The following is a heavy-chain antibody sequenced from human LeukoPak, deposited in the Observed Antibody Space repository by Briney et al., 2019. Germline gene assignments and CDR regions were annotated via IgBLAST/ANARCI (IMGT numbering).Heavy chain of an antibody. Sequence: ASVKVSCKASGYTFTSYGISWVRQAPGQGLEWMGWIRAYNGNTNYAQNVQGRVTMTTDTATSTAYMELRSLRSDDTAVYFCARVITMVRGVILPVSGFDYWGQGTLVTVSS. CDR2: IRAYNGNT. V-gene: IGHV1-18*01. J-gene: IGHJ4*02. CDR3: ARVITMVRGVILPVSGFDY. CDR1: GYTFTSYG. D-gene: IGHD3-10*01.